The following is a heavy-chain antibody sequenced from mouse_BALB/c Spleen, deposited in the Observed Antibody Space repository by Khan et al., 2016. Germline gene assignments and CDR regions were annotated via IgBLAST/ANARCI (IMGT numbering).Heavy chain of an antibody. CDR1: GFTFSSFG. Sequence: EVELVESGGGLVQPGGSRKLSCAASGFTFSSFGMHWVRQAPEKGLEWVAFISSGSSAIYYADTVKGRFTISRDNPKNTLFLQMTSLRSEDKASYYCGRGDYWGQGTTLTVSS. V-gene: IGHV5-17*02. CDR3: GRGDY. J-gene: IGHJ2*01. CDR2: ISSGSSAI.